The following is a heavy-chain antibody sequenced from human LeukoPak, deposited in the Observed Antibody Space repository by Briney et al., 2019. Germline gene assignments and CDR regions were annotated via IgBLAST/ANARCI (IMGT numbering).Heavy chain of an antibody. J-gene: IGHJ3*02. CDR3: AREAGYSSSRNAFDI. CDR1: GFAFSSYE. Sequence: SGGSLRLSCAASGFAFSSYEMTWVRQAPGKGLEWVSYIDSSGSTIYYADSVKGRFTIFRDNAKNSLYLQMNSLRAEDTAVYYCAREAGYSSSRNAFDIWGQGTMVTVSS. CDR2: IDSSGSTI. V-gene: IGHV3-48*03. D-gene: IGHD6-13*01.